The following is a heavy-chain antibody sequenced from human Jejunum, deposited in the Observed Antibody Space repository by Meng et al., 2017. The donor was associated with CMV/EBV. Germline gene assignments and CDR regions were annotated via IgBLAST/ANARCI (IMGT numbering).Heavy chain of an antibody. CDR1: FSNYW. Sequence: FSNYWMHWVRQAPGKGLVWVSRIHIDGSDTTYADFVKGRFTISRDNAKNTLYLQMNRLGADDTAVYYCARDGPHAGVVTAMDVWGQGTTVTVSS. V-gene: IGHV3-74*01. CDR3: ARDGPHAGVVTAMDV. D-gene: IGHD3-16*01. CDR2: IHIDGSDT. J-gene: IGHJ6*02.